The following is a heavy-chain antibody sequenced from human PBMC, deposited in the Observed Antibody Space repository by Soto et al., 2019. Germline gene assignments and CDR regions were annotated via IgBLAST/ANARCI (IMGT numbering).Heavy chain of an antibody. V-gene: IGHV3-21*01. J-gene: IGHJ5*02. Sequence: GGSLRLSCAASGFTFRNYNMNWVRQAPGKGLEWVSSISSSSSYIYYADSVKGRFTISRDNAKNSLYLQMNSLRAEDTAVYYCARPPRPGWLDPWGQGTLVTVSS. D-gene: IGHD7-27*01. CDR1: GFTFRNYN. CDR2: ISSSSSYI. CDR3: ARPPRPGWLDP.